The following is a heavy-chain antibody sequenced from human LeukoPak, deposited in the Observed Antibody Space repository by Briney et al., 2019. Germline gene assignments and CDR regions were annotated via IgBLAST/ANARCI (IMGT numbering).Heavy chain of an antibody. CDR3: ATIQGGSYRGTDY. CDR2: IYHSGNT. D-gene: IGHD1-26*01. Sequence: SETLSLTCTVSGYSISSGYYWGWIRQPPGKGLEWIGSIYHSGNTYYNPSLKSRVTISVDTSKNQFYLRLTSVTAADTAVYYCATIQGGSYRGTDYWGQGTLVTVSS. J-gene: IGHJ4*02. V-gene: IGHV4-38-2*02. CDR1: GYSISSGYY.